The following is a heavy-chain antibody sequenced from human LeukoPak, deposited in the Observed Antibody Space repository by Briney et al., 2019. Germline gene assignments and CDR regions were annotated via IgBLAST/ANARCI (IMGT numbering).Heavy chain of an antibody. Sequence: PGGSLRLSCAASGFTFSDYYMSWIRQAPGKGLEWVSYISSSGSTIYYADSVKGRFTISRDNAKNPLYLQMNSLRAEDTAVYYCARVEYYYDSSGYFDYWGQGTLVTVSS. CDR2: ISSSGSTI. D-gene: IGHD3-22*01. CDR3: ARVEYYYDSSGYFDY. V-gene: IGHV3-11*01. CDR1: GFTFSDYY. J-gene: IGHJ4*02.